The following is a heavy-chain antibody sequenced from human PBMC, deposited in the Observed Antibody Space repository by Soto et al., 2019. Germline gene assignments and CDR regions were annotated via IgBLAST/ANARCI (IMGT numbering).Heavy chain of an antibody. Sequence: QSGGSLRLSCAASGFTFSSNWLHCGRRPPGEGLVWFSRSNSDGSSTSYADSVKGRFTISRDNAKNTLYLQMNSLRAADTAVYYCARGPRGSSWQTGWFEPFGQGTLVTVSS. CDR2: SNSDGSST. CDR3: ARGPRGSSWQTGWFEP. J-gene: IGHJ5*02. V-gene: IGHV3-74*01. D-gene: IGHD6-13*01. CDR1: GFTFSSNW.